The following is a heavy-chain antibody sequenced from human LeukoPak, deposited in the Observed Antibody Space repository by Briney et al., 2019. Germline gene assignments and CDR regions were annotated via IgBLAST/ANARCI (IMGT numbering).Heavy chain of an antibody. CDR2: INHSGST. D-gene: IGHD5-18*01. CDR3: ARGYSYGFLLH. CDR1: GGSFSGYY. J-gene: IGHJ4*02. Sequence: SETLSLTCAVYGGSFSGYYWSWIRQPPGKGLEWIGEINHSGSTNYNPSLKSRVTISVDTSKNRFSLKLSSVTAADTAVYYCARGYSYGFLLHWGQGTLVTVSS. V-gene: IGHV4-34*01.